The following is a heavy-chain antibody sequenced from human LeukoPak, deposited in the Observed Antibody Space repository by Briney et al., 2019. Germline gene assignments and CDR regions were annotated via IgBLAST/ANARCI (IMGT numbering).Heavy chain of an antibody. D-gene: IGHD6-13*01. V-gene: IGHV3-23*01. J-gene: IGHJ4*02. Sequence: PGVSLTLPCAASGFIFSSYHLIWLAQAPGEGLLWVTNISGGSGNTHCAVSVKGRFTIYRDNSKDTLYHQMNSQRAGDRAVYYCANSGAVFDSSSNYWYFDSWGQGTLVTVSS. CDR3: ANSGAVFDSSSNYWYFDS. CDR1: GFIFSSYH. CDR2: ISGGSGNT.